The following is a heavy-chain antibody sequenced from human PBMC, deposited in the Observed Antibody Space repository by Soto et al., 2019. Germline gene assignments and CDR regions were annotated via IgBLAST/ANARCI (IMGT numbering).Heavy chain of an antibody. CDR3: ARDWCSSNSCHGLGEFDH. J-gene: IGHJ5*02. Sequence: ASGKVSCKASGYTFTSYAMNWLSHAPGQRLEWMGWIYDGNGKPQYSQTLQGSVTTNRDTYASTDYMELSSLTPEDTAVYYCARDWCSSNSCHGLGEFDHWGQGTLVTVSS. CDR1: GYTFTSYA. V-gene: IGHV1-3*01. CDR2: IYDGNGKP. D-gene: IGHD2-2*01.